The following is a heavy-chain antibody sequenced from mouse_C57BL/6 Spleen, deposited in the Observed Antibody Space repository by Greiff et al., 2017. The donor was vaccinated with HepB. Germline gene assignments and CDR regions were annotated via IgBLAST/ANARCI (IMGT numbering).Heavy chain of an antibody. D-gene: IGHD2-3*01. CDR1: GYTFTSYW. Sequence: QVQLQQPGAELVMPGASVKLSCKASGYTFTSYWMHWVKQRPGQGLEWIGEIDPSDSYTNYNQKFKGKSTLTVDKSSSTAYMQLSSLTSEDSAVYYCARRSYDPFTSYWYFDVWGTGTTVTVSS. J-gene: IGHJ1*03. V-gene: IGHV1-69*01. CDR2: IDPSDSYT. CDR3: ARRSYDPFTSYWYFDV.